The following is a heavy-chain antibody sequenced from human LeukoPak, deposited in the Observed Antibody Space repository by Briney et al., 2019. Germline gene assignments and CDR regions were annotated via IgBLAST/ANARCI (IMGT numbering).Heavy chain of an antibody. V-gene: IGHV4-39*07. CDR2: IYYSGST. CDR1: GGSISSSSYY. D-gene: IGHD2-21*02. J-gene: IGHJ4*02. CDR3: ARVIMTAKIFDY. Sequence: PSETLSLTCTVSGGSISSSSYYWGWIRQPPGKGLEWIGSIYYSGSTYYNPSLKSRVTISVDTSKNQVSLKLTSVTAADTAVYYCARVIMTAKIFDYWGQGTLVTVSS.